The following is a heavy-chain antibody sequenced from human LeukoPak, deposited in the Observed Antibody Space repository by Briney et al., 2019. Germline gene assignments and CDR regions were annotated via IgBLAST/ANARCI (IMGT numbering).Heavy chain of an antibody. V-gene: IGHV3-23*01. CDR1: GFTFSSYA. D-gene: IGHD6-13*01. J-gene: IGHJ4*02. CDR3: ARDSSSSWYNPWGY. Sequence: GGSLRLSCAASGFTFSSYAMTWVRQAPGKGLEWVSGISGSGGSTYYADSVKGRFTISRDNSKNTLYLQMNSLRAEDTAVYYCARDSSSSWYNPWGYWGQGTLVTVSS. CDR2: ISGSGGST.